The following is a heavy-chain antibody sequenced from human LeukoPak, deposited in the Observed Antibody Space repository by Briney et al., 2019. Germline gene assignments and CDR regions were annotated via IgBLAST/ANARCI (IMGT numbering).Heavy chain of an antibody. J-gene: IGHJ4*02. V-gene: IGHV3-30-3*01. CDR3: ASLSYDSSGSSFDY. CDR2: ISYDGSNK. CDR1: GFTFSSYA. Sequence: PGGSLRLSCAASGFTFSSYAMHWVRQAPGKGLEWVAVISYDGSNKHYADSVKGRFTISRDNSKNTLYLQMNSLRAEDTAVYYCASLSYDSSGSSFDYWGQGTLVTVSS. D-gene: IGHD3-22*01.